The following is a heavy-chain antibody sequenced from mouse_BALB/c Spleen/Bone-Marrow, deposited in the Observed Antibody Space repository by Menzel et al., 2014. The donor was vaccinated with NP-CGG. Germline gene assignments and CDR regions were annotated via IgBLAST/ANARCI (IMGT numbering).Heavy chain of an antibody. CDR3: AAYYYVSSYGFAY. CDR1: GFNIKDTY. D-gene: IGHD1-1*01. V-gene: IGHV14-3*02. CDR2: IDPASGNT. Sequence: EVQLQQSGAELVKPGASVKLSCTASGFNIKDTYMHWVKQRPEQGLEWIGRIDPASGNTKFDPKFQGKATIASDTSSNTAYLQLSSQTSEDTAVYYCAAYYYVSSYGFAYWGQGTLVTVSA. J-gene: IGHJ3*01.